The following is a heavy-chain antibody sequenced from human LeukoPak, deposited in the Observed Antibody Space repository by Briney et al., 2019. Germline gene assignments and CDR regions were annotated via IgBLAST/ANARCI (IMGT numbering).Heavy chain of an antibody. CDR3: ERGLARPQLVSPFDY. CDR1: GYSISSVYN. CDR2: IYHSGTI. D-gene: IGHD1-1*01. J-gene: IGHJ4*02. Sequence: PSETLSLTCTVSGYSISSVYNWGLIRHPPGEVLELRAIIYHSGTIYYNPSLKSRVTISVDTSKNQVSLKLTYVTAADTAVYYCERGLARPQLVSPFDYWGQATLVISPQ. V-gene: IGHV4-38-2*02.